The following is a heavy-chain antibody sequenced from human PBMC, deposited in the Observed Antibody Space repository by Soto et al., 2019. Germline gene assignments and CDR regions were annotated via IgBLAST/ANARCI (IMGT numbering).Heavy chain of an antibody. J-gene: IGHJ6*02. CDR3: ARERVAAAGRYYYYYGMDV. Sequence: GAPVEVSCTASGYTFTGYYMHWVRQAPGQGLEWMGWINPNSGGTNYAQKFQGWVTMTRDTSISTAYMELSRLRSDDTAVYYCARERVAAAGRYYYYYGMDVWGQGTTVTVSS. V-gene: IGHV1-2*04. CDR2: INPNSGGT. D-gene: IGHD6-13*01. CDR1: GYTFTGYY.